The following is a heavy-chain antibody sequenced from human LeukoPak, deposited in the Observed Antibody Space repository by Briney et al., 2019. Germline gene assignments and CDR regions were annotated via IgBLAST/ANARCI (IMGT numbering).Heavy chain of an antibody. CDR3: ARAGPSYGYFDL. V-gene: IGHV4-4*02. Sequence: SGTLSLTCAVSGGSISSDNWWSWVRQPPGKGLEWIGEIYHHGNTNYSPSLKSRVTISVDKSKNHFSLKLNSVTAADTAVCYCARAGPSYGYFDLWGRGTLVTVSS. CDR2: IYHHGNT. J-gene: IGHJ2*01. CDR1: GGSISSDNW. D-gene: IGHD5-18*01.